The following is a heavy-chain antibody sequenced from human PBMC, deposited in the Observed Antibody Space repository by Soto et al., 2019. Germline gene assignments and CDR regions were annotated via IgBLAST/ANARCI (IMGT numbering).Heavy chain of an antibody. D-gene: IGHD3-3*01. CDR3: AKDPRITIFGVVIIPYYFDY. J-gene: IGHJ4*02. CDR1: GFTFDDYA. Sequence: EVQLVESGRGLVQPGRSLRLSCAASGFTFDDYAMHWVRQAPGKGLEWVSGISWNSGSIGYADSVKGRFTISRDNAKNSLYLQMNSLRAEDTALYYCAKDPRITIFGVVIIPYYFDYWGQGTLVTVSS. V-gene: IGHV3-9*01. CDR2: ISWNSGSI.